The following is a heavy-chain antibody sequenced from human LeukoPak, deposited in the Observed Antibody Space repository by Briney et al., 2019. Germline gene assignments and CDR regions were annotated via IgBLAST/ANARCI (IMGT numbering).Heavy chain of an antibody. CDR1: GYTFTSYY. CDR3: ARDPNRIAAAGRGNWFDP. Sequence: ASVKVSCKASGYTFTSYYMHWVRQAPGQGLEWMGIINPSGGSTSYAQKFQGRVTMTRDTSTSTVYMELSSLRSEDTAVYYCARDPNRIAAAGRGNWFDPWGQGTLVTVSS. V-gene: IGHV1-46*01. CDR2: INPSGGST. D-gene: IGHD6-13*01. J-gene: IGHJ5*02.